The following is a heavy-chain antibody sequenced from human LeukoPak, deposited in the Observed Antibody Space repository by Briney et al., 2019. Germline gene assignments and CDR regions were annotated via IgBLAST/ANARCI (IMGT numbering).Heavy chain of an antibody. CDR3: ARGRGIAVAGLVDY. Sequence: SETLSLTCTVSGGSISSYYWSWIRQPPGKGLEWIGYIYYSGSTNYNPSLKSRVTISVDTSKNQFSLKLSSVTAADTAVYYCARGRGIAVAGLVDYWGQGTPVTVSS. D-gene: IGHD6-19*01. V-gene: IGHV4-59*12. CDR2: IYYSGST. CDR1: GGSISSYY. J-gene: IGHJ4*02.